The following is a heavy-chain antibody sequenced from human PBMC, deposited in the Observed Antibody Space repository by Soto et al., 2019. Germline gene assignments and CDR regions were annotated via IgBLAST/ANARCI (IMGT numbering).Heavy chain of an antibody. V-gene: IGHV4-59*08. Sequence: QVQLQESGPGLVKPSETLSLTCTVSGGSISSYYRSWILQPPGKGLEWIGYIYYSGSTNYNPSLKSRVTISVDTSTNQFSLKLSSVTAADTAVYYCARLGYYDSSGYYVGYWGQGTLVTVSS. CDR1: GGSISSYY. D-gene: IGHD3-22*01. CDR2: IYYSGST. CDR3: ARLGYYDSSGYYVGY. J-gene: IGHJ4*02.